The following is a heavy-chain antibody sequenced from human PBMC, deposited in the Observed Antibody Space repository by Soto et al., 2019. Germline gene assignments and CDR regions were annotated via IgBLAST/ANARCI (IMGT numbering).Heavy chain of an antibody. CDR3: ASSEGRIQLWPRAYYFDY. J-gene: IGHJ4*02. Sequence: ASVKVSCKASGGTFSSYAISWVRQAPGQGLEWMGGIIPIFGTANYAQKFQGRVTITADESTSTAYMELSSLRSEDTAVYYCASSEGRIQLWPRAYYFDYWGQGTLVTVSS. V-gene: IGHV1-69*13. D-gene: IGHD5-18*01. CDR1: GGTFSSYA. CDR2: IIPIFGTA.